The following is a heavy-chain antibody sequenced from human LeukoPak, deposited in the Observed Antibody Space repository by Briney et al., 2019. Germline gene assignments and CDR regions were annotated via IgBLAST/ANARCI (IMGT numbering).Heavy chain of an antibody. Sequence: PGGSLRLSCAASGFTFSSYWMHWVRQAPGKGLVWVSRINSDGSSKSYADSVKGRFTISRDNAKNTLYLQMNSLRAEDTAVYYCAREIAAALNWFDPWGQGTLVTVSS. CDR2: INSDGSSK. V-gene: IGHV3-74*01. J-gene: IGHJ5*02. CDR1: GFTFSSYW. D-gene: IGHD6-13*01. CDR3: AREIAAALNWFDP.